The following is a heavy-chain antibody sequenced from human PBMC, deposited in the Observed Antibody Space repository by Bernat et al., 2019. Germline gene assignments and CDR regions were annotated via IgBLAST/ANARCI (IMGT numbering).Heavy chain of an antibody. D-gene: IGHD4-17*01. CDR2: IKQDGSEK. CDR3: AVGDDYGDYGCFDY. CDR1: GFTFSSYW. V-gene: IGHV3-7*01. J-gene: IGHJ4*02. Sequence: EVQLVESGGGLVQPGGSLRLSCAASGFTFSSYWMSWVHQAPGKGLEWVANIKQDGSEKYYVDSVKGRFTISRDNAKNSLYLQMNSLRAEDTAVYYCAVGDDYGDYGCFDYWGQGTLVTVSS.